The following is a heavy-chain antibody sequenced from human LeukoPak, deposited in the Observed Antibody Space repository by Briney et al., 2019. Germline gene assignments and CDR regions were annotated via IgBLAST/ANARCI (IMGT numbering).Heavy chain of an antibody. D-gene: IGHD6-19*01. CDR1: GFTFSDYP. Sequence: GRSLRLSCAASGFTFSDYPIHWVRQAPGKGLEWVAVISYDGCNQYYADSVKGRFTISRDNSMNTLYLQMNSVRAEDAAVYSCAKSASAGNFYYGMDVWGQGTTVTVSS. CDR3: AKSASAGNFYYGMDV. CDR2: ISYDGCNQ. J-gene: IGHJ6*02. V-gene: IGHV3-30*18.